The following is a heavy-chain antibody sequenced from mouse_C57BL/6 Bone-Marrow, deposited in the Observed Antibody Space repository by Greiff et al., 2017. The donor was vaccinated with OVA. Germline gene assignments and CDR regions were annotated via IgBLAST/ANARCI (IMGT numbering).Heavy chain of an antibody. V-gene: IGHV1-80*01. CDR3: ARSSIYYSWVAY. D-gene: IGHD1-1*01. Sequence: VQLQQSGAELVKPGASVKISCKASGYAFSSYWMNWVKQRPGKGLEWIGQIYPGDGDTNYNGKFKGKATLTADKSSSTAYMQLSSLTSEDSAVYFCARSSIYYSWVAYWGQGTLVTVSA. CDR2: IYPGDGDT. CDR1: GYAFSSYW. J-gene: IGHJ3*01.